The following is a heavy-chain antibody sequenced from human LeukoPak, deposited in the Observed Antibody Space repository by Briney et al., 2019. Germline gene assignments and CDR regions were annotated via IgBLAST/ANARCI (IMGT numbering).Heavy chain of an antibody. CDR1: GYTFTSYG. D-gene: IGHD3-22*01. CDR2: ISAYNGNT. J-gene: IGHJ4*02. CDR3: ARDYPYYYDSSGYSAIDY. V-gene: IGHV1-18*01. Sequence: ASVKVSCKASGYTFTSYGISRVRQAPGQGLEWMGWISAYNGNTNYAQKLQGRVTMTTDTSTSTAYMELRSLRSDDTAVYYCARDYPYYYDSSGYSAIDYWGQGTLVTVSS.